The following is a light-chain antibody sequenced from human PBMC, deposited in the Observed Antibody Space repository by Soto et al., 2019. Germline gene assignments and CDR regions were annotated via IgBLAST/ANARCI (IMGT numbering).Light chain of an antibody. Sequence: ETVLTQSPGTLSLSPGERATLSCRASQSVSSSYLAWYHQKPGQAPRLLIYGTSSRATGIPDRFSGSGSGTDFTLTISRLEPEDFAVYYCQQFGGSPPMYTFGQGTKLEIK. CDR3: QQFGGSPPMYT. CDR2: GTS. V-gene: IGKV3-20*01. J-gene: IGKJ2*01. CDR1: QSVSSSY.